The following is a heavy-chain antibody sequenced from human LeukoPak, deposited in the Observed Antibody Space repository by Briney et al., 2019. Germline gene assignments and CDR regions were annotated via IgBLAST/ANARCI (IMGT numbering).Heavy chain of an antibody. CDR1: RFTFTSYA. Sequence: GGSLRLSCAASRFTFTSYAMSWVRQAPGKGLEGVSTISGSGGITYYADSVKGRFTISRDNSKNTLYLQMNSLRAEDTAVYYCAKEPWFQDYWGQGTLVTVSS. CDR2: ISGSGGIT. CDR3: AKEPWFQDY. J-gene: IGHJ4*02. D-gene: IGHD3-10*01. V-gene: IGHV3-23*01.